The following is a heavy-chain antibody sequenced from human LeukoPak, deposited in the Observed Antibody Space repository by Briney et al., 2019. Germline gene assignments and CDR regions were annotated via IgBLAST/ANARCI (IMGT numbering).Heavy chain of an antibody. CDR1: GFPFSSYA. J-gene: IGHJ4*02. CDR2: ISVSGGST. Sequence: PGGSLRLSCAASGFPFSSYAMTWVPQAPGKGLEWVSSISVSGGSTYYADSVKGRFTISRDNAKNSVYLQINSLRDEDTAVYYCARDRSSSWYFALDYWGQGALVTVSS. CDR3: ARDRSSSWYFALDY. D-gene: IGHD6-13*01. V-gene: IGHV3-23*01.